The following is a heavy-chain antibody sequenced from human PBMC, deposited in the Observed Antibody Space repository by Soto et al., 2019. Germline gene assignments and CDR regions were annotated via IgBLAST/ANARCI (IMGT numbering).Heavy chain of an antibody. CDR3: ARDQVPGLDAFDI. CDR1: GFTFSSYS. CDR2: ISRSAGNT. V-gene: IGHV3-21*01. Sequence: GGSLRLSCAACGFTFSSYSMNWVRQAPGKGLEWVSSISRSAGNTYYADSVKGRFTISRDNAKNSMYLQMNSLRAEDTAVYYCARDQVPGLDAFDIWGQGTMVTVSS. J-gene: IGHJ3*02.